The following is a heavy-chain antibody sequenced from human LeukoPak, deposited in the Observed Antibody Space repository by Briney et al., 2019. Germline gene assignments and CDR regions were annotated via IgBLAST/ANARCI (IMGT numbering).Heavy chain of an antibody. CDR2: ICSSGST. Sequence: PSGTLSLTCTVSGGSIGSYCWSWIRQPPGKGLDWIGYICSSGSTNNNPSLKSRVTISVDRSKNQFSLNLSSVTAADTAVYHCAGTIAAANTVHTFDFWGQGTLVTVSS. CDR3: AGTIAAANTVHTFDF. V-gene: IGHV4-59*01. J-gene: IGHJ4*02. D-gene: IGHD6-13*01. CDR1: GGSIGSYC.